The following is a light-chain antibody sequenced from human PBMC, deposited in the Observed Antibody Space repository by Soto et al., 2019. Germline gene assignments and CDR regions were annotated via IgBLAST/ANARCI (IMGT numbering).Light chain of an antibody. Sequence: DIQMTQSPSSLSASVGDRVTITCRASQSISSYLNWYQQKPGKAPKLLISAASSLQSGVPSRFSGSGSGTDFTLTISSLQPEDFATYYCQQSYSTLTFGPGNKVDI. V-gene: IGKV1-39*01. CDR3: QQSYSTLT. CDR2: AAS. CDR1: QSISSY. J-gene: IGKJ3*01.